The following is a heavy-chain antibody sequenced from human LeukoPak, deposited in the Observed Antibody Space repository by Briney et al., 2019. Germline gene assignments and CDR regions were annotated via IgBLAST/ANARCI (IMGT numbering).Heavy chain of an antibody. CDR1: GGSISSSSAY. J-gene: IGHJ4*02. Sequence: SETLSLTCTVSGGSISSSSAYWGWIRQPPGKGPEWIGSTYYSKNTYYNPSLKSRVTISADTSKNQFSLTLGSVSATDTAVYYCVSPRGFSYGYFDYWGQGTLVTVSS. CDR3: VSPRGFSYGYFDY. CDR2: TYYSKNT. V-gene: IGHV4-39*01. D-gene: IGHD5-18*01.